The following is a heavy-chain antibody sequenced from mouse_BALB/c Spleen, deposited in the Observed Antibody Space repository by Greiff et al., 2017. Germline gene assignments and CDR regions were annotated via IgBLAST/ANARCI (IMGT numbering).Heavy chain of an antibody. J-gene: IGHJ4*01. CDR2: IHPNSGNT. V-gene: IGHV1S130*01. D-gene: IGHD1-1*01. CDR3: ARRGTTEASMDY. Sequence: QVQLQQPGSVLVRPGASVKLSCKASGYTFTSSWMHWAKQRPGQGLEWIGEIHPNSGNTNYNEKFKGKATLTVDKTSSTAYMQLKSLTSEDSAVYYCARRGTTEASMDYWGQGTTVTVSS. CDR1: GYTFTSSW.